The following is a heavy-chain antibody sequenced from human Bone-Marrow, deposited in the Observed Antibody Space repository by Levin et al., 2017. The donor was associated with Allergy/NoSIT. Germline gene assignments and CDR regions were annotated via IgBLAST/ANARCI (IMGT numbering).Heavy chain of an antibody. J-gene: IGHJ6*02. CDR3: ARAPYYYGSGSYYNVYYYYGMDV. Sequence: PGGSLRLSCAASGFTFSSYAMHWVRQAPGKGLEWVAVISYDGSNKYYADSVKGRFTISRDNSKNTLYLQMNSLRAEDTAVYYCARAPYYYGSGSYYNVYYYYGMDVWGQGTTVTVSS. V-gene: IGHV3-30-3*01. CDR2: ISYDGSNK. D-gene: IGHD3-10*01. CDR1: GFTFSSYA.